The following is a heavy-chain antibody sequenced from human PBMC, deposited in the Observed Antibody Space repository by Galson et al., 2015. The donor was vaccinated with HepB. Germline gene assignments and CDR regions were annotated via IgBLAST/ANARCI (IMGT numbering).Heavy chain of an antibody. D-gene: IGHD6-19*01. CDR1: GFTFSSSA. CDR3: AKEGPTIAVLAYDC. J-gene: IGHJ4*02. V-gene: IGHV3-23*01. CDR2: VSGSGGST. Sequence: SLRLSCAASGFTFSSSAMNWVRQAPGKGLEWVSGVSGSGGSTYYADSVKGRFTISRDNSKTTLYLQMNTLRAEDTAVYYCAKEGPTIAVLAYDCWGQGTLVTVSS.